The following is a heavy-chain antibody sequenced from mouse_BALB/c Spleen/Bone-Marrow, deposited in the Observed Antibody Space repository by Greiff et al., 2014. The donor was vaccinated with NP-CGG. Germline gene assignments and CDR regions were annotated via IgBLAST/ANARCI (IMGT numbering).Heavy chain of an antibody. CDR1: GFAFSDTW. V-gene: IGHV6-6*01. Sequence: EVQLQQSGGGLVRPGGSMKLSCAASGFAFSDTWLDWVRQSPEKGPEWVAEIRTKADDHATYYAESVKGRFTISRDDSISSVYLQMNSLRAEDTGIYYCTPHPFNYWGQGTTLTVSS. CDR2: IRTKADDHAT. CDR3: TPHPFNY. J-gene: IGHJ2*01.